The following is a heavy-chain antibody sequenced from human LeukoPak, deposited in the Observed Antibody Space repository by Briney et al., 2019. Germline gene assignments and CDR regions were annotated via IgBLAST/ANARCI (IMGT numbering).Heavy chain of an antibody. Sequence: PLETLSLTCTASGGSISCSSYYWGWIRRPPGEGLVWIGSIYYSGSTYYNPSLKSRVTISVDTSNYQFSLKLSSVTAADTAVYYCAREDSGYDFRRRVAFDIWGQGTMVTVSS. J-gene: IGHJ3*02. V-gene: IGHV4-39*02. D-gene: IGHD5-12*01. CDR2: IYYSGST. CDR3: AREDSGYDFRRRVAFDI. CDR1: GGSISCSSYY.